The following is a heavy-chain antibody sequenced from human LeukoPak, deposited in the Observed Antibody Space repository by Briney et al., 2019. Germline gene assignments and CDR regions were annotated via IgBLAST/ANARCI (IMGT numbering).Heavy chain of an antibody. CDR3: ATIGPGPPELERLYSYGLGY. J-gene: IGHJ4*02. V-gene: IGHV1-24*01. CDR2: FYPEDGET. D-gene: IGHD5-18*01. CDR1: GYTLTELS. Sequence: ASVTVSRKVSGYTLTELSIHWVRQAAGKGLEGMGCFYPEDGETIYAPKFQGRVTMTEDTSTDTAYMELSSLRSEDTAVYYCATIGPGPPELERLYSYGLGYWGQGTLVTVS.